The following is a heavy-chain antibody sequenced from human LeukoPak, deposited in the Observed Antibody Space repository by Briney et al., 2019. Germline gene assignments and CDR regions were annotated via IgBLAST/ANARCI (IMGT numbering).Heavy chain of an antibody. CDR1: GGSISSYY. J-gene: IGHJ4*02. Sequence: SETLSLTCTVSGGSISSYYWSWIRQPPGKGLEWIGYIYYSGTTNYNPSLKSRVTILVDTSKNQFSLDLSSVTAADTAVYYCARRGIAAAGYDYWGQGTLVTVSS. V-gene: IGHV4-59*08. D-gene: IGHD6-13*01. CDR2: IYYSGTT. CDR3: ARRGIAAAGYDY.